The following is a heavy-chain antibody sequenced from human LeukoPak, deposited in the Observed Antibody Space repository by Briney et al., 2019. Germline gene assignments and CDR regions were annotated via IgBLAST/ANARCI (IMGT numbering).Heavy chain of an antibody. J-gene: IGHJ5*02. CDR2: ISSSGSTI. CDR3: ARTNHRYCSGGSCYSEDWFDP. D-gene: IGHD2-15*01. V-gene: IGHV3-48*03. CDR1: GFTFSSYE. Sequence: GGSPRLSCAASGFTFSSYEVNWVRQAPGKGLEWVSYISSSGSTIYYADSVKGRFTISRDNAKNSLYLQMNSLRAEDTAVYYCARTNHRYCSGGSCYSEDWFDPWGQGTLVTVSS.